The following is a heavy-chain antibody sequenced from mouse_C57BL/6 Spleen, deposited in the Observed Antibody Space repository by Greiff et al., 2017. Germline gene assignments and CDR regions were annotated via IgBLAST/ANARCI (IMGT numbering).Heavy chain of an antibody. Sequence: QVQLQQSGPELVKPGASVKLSCKASGYTLTSYDINWVKQRPGQGLEWIGWIYPRDGSTKYNEKFKGKATFTVDTSSSTAYRELHSLTSEDSAVYFCARENDYDEAWFAYWGQGTLVTVSA. CDR2: IYPRDGST. J-gene: IGHJ3*01. CDR3: ARENDYDEAWFAY. CDR1: GYTLTSYD. D-gene: IGHD2-4*01. V-gene: IGHV1-85*01.